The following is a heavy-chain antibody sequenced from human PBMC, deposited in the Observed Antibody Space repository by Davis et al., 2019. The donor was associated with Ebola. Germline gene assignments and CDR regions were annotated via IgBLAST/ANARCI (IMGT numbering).Heavy chain of an antibody. CDR1: ARSISSGDYY. D-gene: IGHD4-11*01. CDR3: AREMTRVDV. Sequence: PSQSLSPTCTLSARSISSGDYYWSWIRQPPGKGLEWIGYIYYSGSTYYNPSLKSRVTISVDTSKNQFTLKLSSVTAADTAVYYCAREMTRVDVWGKGTTVTVSS. V-gene: IGHV4-30-4*01. CDR2: IYYSGST. J-gene: IGHJ6*04.